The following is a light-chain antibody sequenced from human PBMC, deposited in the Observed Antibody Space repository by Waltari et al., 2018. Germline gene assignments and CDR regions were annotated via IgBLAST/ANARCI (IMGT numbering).Light chain of an antibody. Sequence: DIQMTQSTSSMSASVGDRVTITCRASQSISSFLNWYQQKPGKAPKLLIYAASSLQGGVPSRFSGSGSGTDFTLTISSLQPEDFATYYCQQSYDTPRTFGQGTKLQIK. CDR1: QSISSF. J-gene: IGKJ2*01. CDR2: AAS. V-gene: IGKV1-39*01. CDR3: QQSYDTPRT.